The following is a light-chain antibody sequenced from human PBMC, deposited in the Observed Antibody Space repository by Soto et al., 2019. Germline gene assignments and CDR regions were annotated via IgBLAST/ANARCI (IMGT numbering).Light chain of an antibody. Sequence: AIQLTQSPSSLSASVGDRDSITCRASQGISSALAWYQHKPGKAPKILIYDASSLQSGVPSRFSGSESGTECTLTISSLQPEDCATYYCQQLKTYPFAFGQGTRLEIK. J-gene: IGKJ5*01. V-gene: IGKV1-13*02. CDR1: QGISSA. CDR3: QQLKTYPFA. CDR2: DAS.